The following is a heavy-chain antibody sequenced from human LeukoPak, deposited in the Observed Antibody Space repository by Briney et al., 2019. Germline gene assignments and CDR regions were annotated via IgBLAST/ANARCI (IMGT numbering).Heavy chain of an antibody. Sequence: GGSLRLSCVASGFTFSYYGMHWVRQAPGKGLEWVAFIRYDGSNEYYAESVKGRFTISRDNSKNTLYLQMNSLRVGDTAAYYCAKIEGKYQLANIPDSWGQGTLVTVSS. CDR3: AKIEGKYQLANIPDS. CDR2: IRYDGSNE. CDR1: GFTFSYYG. D-gene: IGHD2-2*01. V-gene: IGHV3-30*02. J-gene: IGHJ4*02.